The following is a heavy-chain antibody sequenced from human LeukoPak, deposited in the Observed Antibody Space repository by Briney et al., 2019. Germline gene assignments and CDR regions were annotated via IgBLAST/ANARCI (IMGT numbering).Heavy chain of an antibody. Sequence: SVKVSCKASGGTFSSYAISWVRQAPGQGLEWMGGIIPIFGTANYAQKFQGRVTITTDESTSTAYMELSSLRSEDTAVYYCARGLIRTHRDISTGSYYYYMDVWGKGTTVTVSS. V-gene: IGHV1-69*05. D-gene: IGHD3-9*01. CDR2: IIPIFGTA. CDR1: GGTFSSYA. J-gene: IGHJ6*03. CDR3: ARGLIRTHRDISTGSYYYYMDV.